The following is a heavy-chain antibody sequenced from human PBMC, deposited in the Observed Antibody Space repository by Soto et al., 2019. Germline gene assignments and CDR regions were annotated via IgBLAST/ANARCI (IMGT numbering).Heavy chain of an antibody. Sequence: ASVKVSCKASGYTFTRYGISWVRQAPGQGLEWMGWISAYNGKTNYAQNVQGRVTMTTDTSTSTAYMELRSLRSDDTAMCYCARVPIHSNTMIEVVISNLFDYWG. J-gene: IGHJ4*01. D-gene: IGHD3-22*01. V-gene: IGHV1-18*01. CDR1: GYTFTRYG. CDR2: ISAYNGKT. CDR3: ARVPIHSNTMIEVVISNLFDY.